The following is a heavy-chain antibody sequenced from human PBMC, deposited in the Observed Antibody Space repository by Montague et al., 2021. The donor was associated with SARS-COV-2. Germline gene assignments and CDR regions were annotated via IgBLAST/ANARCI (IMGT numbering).Heavy chain of an antibody. CDR3: ARSDLSVIVLVVYATRGGYFDL. CDR2: IYYSGST. Sequence: SETLSLTCTVSGGSISSSSYYWGWIRQPPGKGLEWIGSIYYSGSTYYNPSLKSRVTISVDTSKNQFSLRLSSVTAAATAVYYCARSDLSVIVLVVYATRGGYFDLWGQGTLVTVSS. J-gene: IGHJ2*01. D-gene: IGHD2-8*02. CDR1: GGSISSSSYY. V-gene: IGHV4-39*07.